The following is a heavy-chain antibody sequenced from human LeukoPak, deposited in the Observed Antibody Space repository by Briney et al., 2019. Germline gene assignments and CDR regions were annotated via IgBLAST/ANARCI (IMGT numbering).Heavy chain of an antibody. Sequence: GASVKVSCKSSGYTFTGYYMHWVRQAPGQGLEWVGWINPNSGGTNYAQKFQGRVTMTRDTSISIAYMELSRLRSDDTAVYYCARDFSITMVRGESGYWGQGTLVTVSS. CDR2: INPNSGGT. CDR3: ARDFSITMVRGESGY. V-gene: IGHV1-2*02. J-gene: IGHJ4*02. D-gene: IGHD3-10*01. CDR1: GYTFTGYY.